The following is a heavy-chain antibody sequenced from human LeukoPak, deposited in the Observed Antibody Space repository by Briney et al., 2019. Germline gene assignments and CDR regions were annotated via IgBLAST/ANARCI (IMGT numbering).Heavy chain of an antibody. J-gene: IGHJ4*02. CDR3: ARGHCSSSSCYARFLDY. CDR2: INHSGST. D-gene: IGHD2-2*01. V-gene: IGHV4-34*01. CDR1: GGSFSGYY. Sequence: PSETLSLTCAVYGGSFSGYYWSWIRQPPGKGLEWIGEINHSGSTNYNPSLKSRVTISVDTSKNQLSLKLSSVTAADTAVYFCARGHCSSSSCYARFLDYWGQGTLVTVSS.